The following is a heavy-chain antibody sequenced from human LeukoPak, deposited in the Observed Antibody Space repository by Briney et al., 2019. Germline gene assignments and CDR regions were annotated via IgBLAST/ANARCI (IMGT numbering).Heavy chain of an antibody. V-gene: IGHV4-39*07. CDR3: ASGSGSYYPPAG. J-gene: IGHJ4*02. D-gene: IGHD3-10*01. CDR1: GGSISSSSYY. Sequence: KPSETLSLTCTVSGGSISSSSYYWGWIRQPPGKGLEWIGSIYYSGSTYYNPSLKSRVTISLDTSKNQFSLKLSSVTAADTAVYYCASGSGSYYPPAGWSQGTLVTVSS. CDR2: IYYSGST.